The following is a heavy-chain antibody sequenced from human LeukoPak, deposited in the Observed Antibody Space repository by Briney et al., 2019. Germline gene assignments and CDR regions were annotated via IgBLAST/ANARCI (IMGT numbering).Heavy chain of an antibody. D-gene: IGHD1-7*01. Sequence: GGSLRLSCAASAFTFSSYSMNWVRQAPGKGLEWVSSISSTTSYIYYADSVKGRFTISRDNAKNSLYLQMNSLRAEDTAVYYCARDSPSENYSNYWGQGTLVTVSS. CDR1: AFTFSSYS. CDR3: ARDSPSENYSNY. CDR2: ISSTTSYI. V-gene: IGHV3-21*01. J-gene: IGHJ4*02.